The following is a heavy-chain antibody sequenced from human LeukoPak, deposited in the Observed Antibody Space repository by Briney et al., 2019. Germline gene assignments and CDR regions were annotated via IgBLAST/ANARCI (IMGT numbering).Heavy chain of an antibody. D-gene: IGHD3-10*01. V-gene: IGHV3-30*02. CDR3: ARDHHGTGSYFEY. CDR1: GFTFSSYG. J-gene: IGHJ4*02. Sequence: PGGSLRLSCAASGFTFSSYGIHWVRQAPGKGLAWVAFIRHDGSNKYFLDSVRGRFTISRDNSKNTLFLQMNSRIVDDTAVYYCARDHHGTGSYFEYWGQGILVTVSS. CDR2: IRHDGSNK.